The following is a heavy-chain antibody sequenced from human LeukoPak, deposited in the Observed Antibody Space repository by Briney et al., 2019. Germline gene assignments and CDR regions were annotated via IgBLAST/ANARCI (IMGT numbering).Heavy chain of an antibody. CDR3: AREDYGGMDV. V-gene: IGHV3-48*02. Sequence: GGSLRLSCAASGFTFSAYSINWVRQAPGKGLEWVSYISSSGSTVFYAASVKGRFTISRDNAKNSLYLQMNSLRDEDTAVYYCAREDYGGMDVWGQGTTVTVSS. CDR1: GFTFSAYS. D-gene: IGHD4-23*01. CDR2: ISSSGSTV. J-gene: IGHJ6*02.